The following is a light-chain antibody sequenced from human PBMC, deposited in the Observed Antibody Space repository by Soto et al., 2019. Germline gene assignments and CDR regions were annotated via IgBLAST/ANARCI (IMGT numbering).Light chain of an antibody. V-gene: IGKV3-11*01. Sequence: EIVLTQSPATLSLSPGDRATLSCRASQSVSSYLAWYQQKPGQAPRLLIYDASNRATGIPARFSRSGSGTDFTLTITSLEPEDFAVYYCQQRSNWPSTFGGGTTVEIK. CDR3: QQRSNWPST. CDR2: DAS. CDR1: QSVSSY. J-gene: IGKJ4*01.